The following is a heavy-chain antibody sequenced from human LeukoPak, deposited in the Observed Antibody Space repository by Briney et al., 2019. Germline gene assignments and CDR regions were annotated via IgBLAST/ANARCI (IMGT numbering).Heavy chain of an antibody. CDR2: ISYSGSTT. CDR1: GFTFTNFE. CDR3: ARAGPPAFDP. J-gene: IGHJ5*02. V-gene: IGHV3-48*03. Sequence: QPGGSLRLSCAASGFTFTNFEMNWVRQAPGKGLEWVSYISYSGSTTSYADSVKGRFTISRDNAKNSLYLQMNSLRAEDTAVYHCARAGPPAFDPWGQGTLVTVSS.